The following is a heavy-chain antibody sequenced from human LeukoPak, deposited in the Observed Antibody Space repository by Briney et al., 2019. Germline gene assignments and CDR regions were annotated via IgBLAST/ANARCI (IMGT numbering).Heavy chain of an antibody. D-gene: IGHD4-17*01. CDR1: GFTFSSYA. CDR3: AKDGYGDLRGGDY. V-gene: IGHV3-30*02. CDR2: IRSDGSNE. J-gene: IGHJ4*02. Sequence: PGGSLRLSCAASGFTFSSYAMSWVRQAPGKGLEWVAFIRSDGSNEHYADSVKGRFTISRDNSKNTLYLQMNRLRAEDTAVYYCAKDGYGDLRGGDYWGQGTLVTVSS.